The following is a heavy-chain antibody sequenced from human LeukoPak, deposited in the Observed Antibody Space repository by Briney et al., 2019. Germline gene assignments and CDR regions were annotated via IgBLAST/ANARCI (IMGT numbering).Heavy chain of an antibody. CDR2: INWNSNTI. V-gene: IGHV3-9*01. CDR1: GFTFDNYA. Sequence: GRSLRLSCAASGFTFDNYAMHWGRQAPGKGPEWVSGINWNSNTIGYADSVKGRFTISRDNAKNSLYLQMNSLRAEDTALYYCAKDSDEVYWGQGTLVTVSS. CDR3: AKDSDEVY. J-gene: IGHJ4*02.